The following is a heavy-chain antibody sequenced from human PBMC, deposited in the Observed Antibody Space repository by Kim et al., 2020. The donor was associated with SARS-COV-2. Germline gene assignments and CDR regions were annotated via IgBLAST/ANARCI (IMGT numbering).Heavy chain of an antibody. V-gene: IGHV4-59*01. CDR1: GGSISSYY. CDR3: ARATYDFWSGFESGVWFDP. Sequence: SETLSLTCTVSGGSISSYYWSWIRQPPGKGLEWIGYIYYSGSTNYNPSLKSRVTISVDTSKNQFSLKLSSVTAADTAVYYCARATYDFWSGFESGVWFDPWGQGTLVTVSS. D-gene: IGHD3-3*01. CDR2: IYYSGST. J-gene: IGHJ5*02.